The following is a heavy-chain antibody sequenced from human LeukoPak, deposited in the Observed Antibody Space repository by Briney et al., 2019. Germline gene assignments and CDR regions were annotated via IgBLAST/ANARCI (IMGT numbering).Heavy chain of an antibody. CDR3: ARVRVSGYCSSTSCYVNYYYGMDV. Sequence: SETLSLTCAVYGGSFSGYYWSWIRQPPGKGLEWIGEINHSGSTNYHPSLKSRVTISVDTSKNQFSLKLSSVTAADTAVYYCARVRVSGYCSSTSCYVNYYYGMDVWGKGTTVTVSS. V-gene: IGHV4-34*01. CDR2: INHSGST. J-gene: IGHJ6*04. D-gene: IGHD2-2*01. CDR1: GGSFSGYY.